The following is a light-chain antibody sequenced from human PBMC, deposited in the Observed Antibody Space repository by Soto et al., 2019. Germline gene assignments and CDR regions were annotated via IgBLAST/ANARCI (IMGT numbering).Light chain of an antibody. CDR3: STWDDRLSGYV. J-gene: IGLJ1*01. CDR2: TNN. CDR1: SSNIGTNT. V-gene: IGLV1-44*01. Sequence: QSVLTQPPSASGTPGQSVTISCSGSSSNIGTNTVNWYQHLPGTAPKLLMYTNNHRPSGVPDRFSGSKSGSSASLAISGLQSEDEADYYCSTWDDRLSGYVFGSGTKLTVL.